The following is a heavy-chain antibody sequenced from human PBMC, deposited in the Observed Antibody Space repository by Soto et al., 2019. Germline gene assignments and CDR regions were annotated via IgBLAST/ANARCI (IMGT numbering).Heavy chain of an antibody. D-gene: IGHD2-8*01. CDR2: INPKSGGT. CDR1: GYSFTDYH. V-gene: IGHV1-2*04. J-gene: IGHJ6*02. CDR3: ARGDSTDCSNGVCSFFYDHDMDV. Sequence: GASVPVSCKASGYSFTDYHIHWVRQAPGQGLEWLGRINPKSGGTSTAQKFQGWVTMTTDTSISTASMELTRLTSDDTAIYYCARGDSTDCSNGVCSFFYDHDMDVWGQGTTVTVSS.